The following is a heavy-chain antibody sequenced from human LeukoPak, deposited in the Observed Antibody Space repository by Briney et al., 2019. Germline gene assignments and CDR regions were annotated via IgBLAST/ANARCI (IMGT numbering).Heavy chain of an antibody. CDR3: ASSYDSSGYYPYYFDY. CDR2: IYYSGST. D-gene: IGHD3-22*01. V-gene: IGHV4-59*01. J-gene: IGHJ4*02. Sequence: SETLSLTCTVSGGSISSYYWSWIRQPPGKGLEWIGYIYYSGSTNYNPSLKSRVTISVDTSKNQFSLKLSSVTAADTAVYYCASSYDSSGYYPYYFDYWGQGTLVTVSS. CDR1: GGSISSYY.